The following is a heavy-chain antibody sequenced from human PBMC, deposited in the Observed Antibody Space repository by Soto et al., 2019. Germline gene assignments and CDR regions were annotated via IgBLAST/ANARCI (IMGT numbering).Heavy chain of an antibody. CDR2: IKQDRSEK. V-gene: IGHV3-7*01. CDR1: GFTFSSYL. J-gene: IGHJ6*01. CDR3: ARDIVVVAAALRGYYGMYV. D-gene: IGHD2-2*01. Sequence: GGSLRLSCAASGFTFSSYLMSWVRQAPGKGLEWVANIKQDRSEKYYVDSVKGRFTISRDNAKNSLHLQMNSLRAEDTAVYYCARDIVVVAAALRGYYGMYVWGHGSTV.